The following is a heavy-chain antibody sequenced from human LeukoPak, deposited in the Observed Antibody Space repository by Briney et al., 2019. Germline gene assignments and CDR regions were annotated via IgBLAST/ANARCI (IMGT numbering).Heavy chain of an antibody. J-gene: IGHJ5*02. CDR3: ATYRQLLLPVQS. Sequence: GSLRLSCEASGFTFSTFAMIWVRQPPGKGLEWVSSIFPSGGEIHYADSVRGRFTISRDNSKSTLSLQMNSLRAEDTAIYYCATYRQLLLPVQSWVPGTLVNVAS. V-gene: IGHV3-23*01. D-gene: IGHD1-1*01. CDR1: GFTFSTFA. CDR2: IFPSGGEI.